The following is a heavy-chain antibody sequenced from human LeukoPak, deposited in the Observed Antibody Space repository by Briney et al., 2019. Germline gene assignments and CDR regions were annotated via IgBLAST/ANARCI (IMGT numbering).Heavy chain of an antibody. J-gene: IGHJ4*02. CDR3: AKVGDYYDSSGYYFDY. V-gene: IGHV3-23*01. D-gene: IGHD3-22*01. Sequence: SGGSLRLSCAASGFAFSSYAMSWVRQAPGKGLEWVSAISGSGGSTYYADSVKGRFTISRDNSKNTLYLQMNSLRAEDTAVYYCAKVGDYYDSSGYYFDYWGQGTLVTVSS. CDR2: ISGSGGST. CDR1: GFAFSSYA.